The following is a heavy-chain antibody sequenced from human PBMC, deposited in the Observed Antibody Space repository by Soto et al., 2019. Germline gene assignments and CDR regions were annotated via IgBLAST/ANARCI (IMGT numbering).Heavy chain of an antibody. Sequence: QLQLQESGPGLVKPSETLSLTCTVSGGSISSSSYYWGWIRQPPGKGLEWIGSIYYSGSTYYNPSXTXRXPISVATSKDQFSLKLSSVTAADPAVYYCATLWGQDWGQGPLVTVSS. CDR3: ATLWGQD. CDR2: IYYSGST. J-gene: IGHJ4*02. D-gene: IGHD3-10*01. V-gene: IGHV4-39*01. CDR1: GGSISSSSYY.